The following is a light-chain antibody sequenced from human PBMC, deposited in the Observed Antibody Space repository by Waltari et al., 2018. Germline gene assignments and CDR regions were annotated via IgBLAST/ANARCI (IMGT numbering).Light chain of an antibody. V-gene: IGLV2-14*03. CDR1: RRDFGPNKS. CDR2: DDT. J-gene: IGLJ3*02. CDR3: SSRTNSITWV. Sequence: QSALTQPASVSGSPGQSITTPCTAPRRDFGPNKSVSWYQQHPGKAPKVVIYDDTERPSGVSNRFSGSKSGSTASLTISGLQTEDEADYYCSSRTNSITWVFGGGTKVTVL.